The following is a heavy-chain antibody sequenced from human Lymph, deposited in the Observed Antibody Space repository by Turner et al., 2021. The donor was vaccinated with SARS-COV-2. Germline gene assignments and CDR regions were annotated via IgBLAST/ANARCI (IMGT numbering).Heavy chain of an antibody. Sequence: QLQLQESGPGLVKPSGTLSLTCTVPGGSISRSSYFWGWIRQPPGKGLEWIGNIYYRKSTYYNPSLKGRVTLSVDTSKDQFSLKLGSVTAADTAVYYCSSGSPQGWYVTVFDYWGQGTLVTVSS. J-gene: IGHJ4*02. CDR2: IYYRKST. D-gene: IGHD6-19*01. CDR1: GGSISRSSYF. V-gene: IGHV4-39*01. CDR3: SSGSPQGWYVTVFDY.